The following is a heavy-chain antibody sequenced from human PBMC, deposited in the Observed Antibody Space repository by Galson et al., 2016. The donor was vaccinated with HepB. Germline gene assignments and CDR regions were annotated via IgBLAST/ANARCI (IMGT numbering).Heavy chain of an antibody. V-gene: IGHV3-48*02. CDR1: GFTFSSYT. J-gene: IGHJ2*01. CDR2: ISSSSSSI. D-gene: IGHD2-15*01. Sequence: SLRLSCAASGFTFSSYTMNWVRQAPGKGLEWVSYISSSSSSIYYADAVHGRFTISRDNAKNSLYLQMNRPRDEDTAVYYCATQYCSGGSCYSAAPGYWYFDLWGRGTLVTVSS. CDR3: ATQYCSGGSCYSAAPGYWYFDL.